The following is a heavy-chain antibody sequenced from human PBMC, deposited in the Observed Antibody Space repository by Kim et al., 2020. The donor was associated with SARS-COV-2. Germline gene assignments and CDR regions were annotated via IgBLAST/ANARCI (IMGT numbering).Heavy chain of an antibody. Sequence: GGSLRLSCAASGFTLSGHWMTWVRQAPGQEQEWVANINHEGTDRYYVEPVKARFTVSKDNAKNLLYLQMNSLRAEDAAVYFCTSDILSPGTKGLHVWGQG. CDR2: INHEGTDR. CDR3: TSDILSPGTKGLHV. D-gene: IGHD2-2*02. CDR1: GFTLSGHW. J-gene: IGHJ3*01. V-gene: IGHV3-7*01.